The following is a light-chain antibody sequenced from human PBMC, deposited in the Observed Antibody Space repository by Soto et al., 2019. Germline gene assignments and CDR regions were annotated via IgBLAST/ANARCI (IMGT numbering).Light chain of an antibody. J-gene: IGKJ1*01. V-gene: IGKV1-5*01. Sequence: DIQMTQSPSTLPASVGDRVTITCRASQSISSWLAWYQHKPGKAXKLLIYDASSLESGVPSRFSGIVSGTDFTLTISSLQPEDFANYYCQQYNSYSGWTFGQGTKVDIK. CDR2: DAS. CDR1: QSISSW. CDR3: QQYNSYSGWT.